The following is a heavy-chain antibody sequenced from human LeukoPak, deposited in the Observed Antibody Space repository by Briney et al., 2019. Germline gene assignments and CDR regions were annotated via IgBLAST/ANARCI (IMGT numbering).Heavy chain of an antibody. V-gene: IGHV3-23*01. J-gene: IGHJ4*02. Sequence: GGSLRLSCVSSGFTFSNYAMSWVRQAPGKGLEWVSSISGSGGSTHYADSVKGRFTISRDKTKNTLYLQMNSLRAEDTAVYYCAKSAYYDASGYYREYYFDYWGQGTLVTVSS. D-gene: IGHD3-22*01. CDR2: ISGSGGST. CDR3: AKSAYYDASGYYREYYFDY. CDR1: GFTFSNYA.